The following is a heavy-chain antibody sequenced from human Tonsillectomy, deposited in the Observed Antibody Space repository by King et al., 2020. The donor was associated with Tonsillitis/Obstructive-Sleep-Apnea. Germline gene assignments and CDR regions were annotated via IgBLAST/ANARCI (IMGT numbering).Heavy chain of an antibody. V-gene: IGHV4-59*01. CDR1: GDSISSYF. J-gene: IGHJ4*02. CDR3: ARLHDDFIWGSFRYSFDF. CDR2: VHYSGST. Sequence: QLQESGPGLVKPSETLSLTCIVSGDSISSYFWSWIRQPPGKGLEWIGYVHYSGSTNYSPSLKSRVIMSIDMSKNQFSLKLISVTAADTAVYYCARLHDDFIWGSFRYSFDFWGQGALVTVSS. D-gene: IGHD3-16*02.